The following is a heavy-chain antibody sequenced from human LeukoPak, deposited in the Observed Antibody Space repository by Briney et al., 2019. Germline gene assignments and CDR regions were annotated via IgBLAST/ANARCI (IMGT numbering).Heavy chain of an antibody. CDR2: IKQDGSEK. Sequence: GGSLRLSCAASEFTFNNYWMSWVRKAPGKGPEWVANIKQDGSEKYYVDSVKGRFTISRDNAKNSLYLQMNSLRAEDTAVYYCARRYSGTSGNFDYWGQGTLVTVSS. D-gene: IGHD5-12*01. J-gene: IGHJ4*02. CDR1: EFTFNNYW. CDR3: ARRYSGTSGNFDY. V-gene: IGHV3-7*01.